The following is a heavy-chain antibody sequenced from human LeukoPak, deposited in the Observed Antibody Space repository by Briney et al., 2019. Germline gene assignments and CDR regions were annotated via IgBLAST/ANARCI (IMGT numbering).Heavy chain of an antibody. J-gene: IGHJ4*02. D-gene: IGHD3-22*01. CDR2: ISGSGGST. CDR3: AKDFLSSIVVVITTPFDY. Sequence: SGGSLRLSCAASGFAFSSYAMSWVRQAPGKGLEWVSAISGSGGSTYYADSVKGRFTISRDNSKNTLYLQMNNLRAEDTAVYYCAKDFLSSIVVVITTPFDYWGQGTLVTVSS. CDR1: GFAFSSYA. V-gene: IGHV3-23*01.